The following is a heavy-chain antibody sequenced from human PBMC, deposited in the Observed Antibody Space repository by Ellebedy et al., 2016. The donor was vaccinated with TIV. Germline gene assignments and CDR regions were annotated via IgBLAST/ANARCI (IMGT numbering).Heavy chain of an antibody. Sequence: MPSETLSLTCTVSGGSVSSSPYHWGWIRQPPGKGLEWIGSVYYGASPYYNPSLKSRVTISVDTSKNQLSLRLSSVTAADTAVYYCAREGVDDFWGQGTLVTVSS. CDR1: GGSVSSSPYH. D-gene: IGHD3-16*01. V-gene: IGHV4-39*02. CDR3: AREGVDDF. J-gene: IGHJ4*02. CDR2: VYYGASP.